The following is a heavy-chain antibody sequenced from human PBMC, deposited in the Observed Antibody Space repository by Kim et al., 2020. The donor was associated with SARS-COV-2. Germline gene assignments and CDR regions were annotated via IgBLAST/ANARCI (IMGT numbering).Heavy chain of an antibody. Sequence: SETLSLTCTVSGGSISSYYWSWIRQPPGKGLEWIGYIYYSGSTNYNPSLKSRVTISVDTSKNQFSLKLSSVTAADTAVSYCAGTGSGSYDYWGQGTLVTV. CDR2: IYYSGST. CDR1: GGSISSYY. D-gene: IGHD3-10*01. CDR3: AGTGSGSYDY. J-gene: IGHJ4*02. V-gene: IGHV4-59*08.